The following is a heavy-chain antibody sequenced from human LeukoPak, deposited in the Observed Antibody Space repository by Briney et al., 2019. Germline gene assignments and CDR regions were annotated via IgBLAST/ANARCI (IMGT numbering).Heavy chain of an antibody. Sequence: GGSLRLSCAASGFTFSSYAMHWVRQAPGKGLEWVAVISYDGSNKYYADSVKGRFTISRDNSKNTLYLQMNSLRAGDTAVYYCARGTGEWLLYGGAHDYWGQGTLVTVSS. CDR1: GFTFSSYA. D-gene: IGHD3-3*01. J-gene: IGHJ4*02. CDR3: ARGTGEWLLYGGAHDY. V-gene: IGHV3-30-3*01. CDR2: ISYDGSNK.